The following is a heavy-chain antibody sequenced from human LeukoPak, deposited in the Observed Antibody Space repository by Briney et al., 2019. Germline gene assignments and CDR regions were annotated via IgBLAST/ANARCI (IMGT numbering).Heavy chain of an antibody. V-gene: IGHV1-2*02. CDR1: GGTFSSYA. Sequence: ASVKISCKASGGTFSSYAISWVRQAPGQGLEWMGWINPNSGGTNYAQKFQGRVTMTRDTSISTAYMELSRLRSDDTAVYYCAKAGAALRDAFDIWGQGTMVTVSS. CDR2: INPNSGGT. CDR3: AKAGAALRDAFDI. J-gene: IGHJ3*02. D-gene: IGHD6-13*01.